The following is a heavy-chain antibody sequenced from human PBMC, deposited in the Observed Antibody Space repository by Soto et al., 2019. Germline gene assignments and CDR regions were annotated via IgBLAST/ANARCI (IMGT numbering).Heavy chain of an antibody. V-gene: IGHV1-2*04. CDR3: ARWGTTQDNWFDP. CDR2: INPNSGGT. J-gene: IGHJ5*02. CDR1: GYTFTGYY. D-gene: IGHD1-7*01. Sequence: GASVKVSCKASGYTFTGYYMHWVRQAPGQGLEWMGWINPNSGGTNYARKFQGWVTMTRDTSTSTAYMELRSLRSDDTAVYYCARWGTTQDNWFDPWGQGTLVTVSS.